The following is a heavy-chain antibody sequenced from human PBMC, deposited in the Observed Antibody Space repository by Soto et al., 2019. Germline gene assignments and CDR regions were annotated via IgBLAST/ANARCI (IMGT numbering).Heavy chain of an antibody. Sequence: QVQLVQSGAEVKKPGASVKVSCKASGYTFTSYAMHWVRQAPGQRLEWMGWINAGNGNTKYSQKFQGRVTITRDTSASTAYMELSSLRSEDTAVYYCARGDYVWGSYRNRGFDYWGQGTLVTVYS. CDR3: ARGDYVWGSYRNRGFDY. V-gene: IGHV1-3*01. J-gene: IGHJ4*02. CDR1: GYTFTSYA. CDR2: INAGNGNT. D-gene: IGHD3-16*02.